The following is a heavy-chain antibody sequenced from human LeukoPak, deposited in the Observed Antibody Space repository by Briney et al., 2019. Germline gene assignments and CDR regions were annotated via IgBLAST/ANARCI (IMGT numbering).Heavy chain of an antibody. Sequence: SETLSLTCTVSGYSITSYYWSWVRQPPGKGLEWIGYIFYSGNTDYNPSLKSRVNISVDTSRNQFSLKLDSVTAADTAVYYCARVFRRDGYFDYWGQGTLVTVSS. CDR1: GYSITSYY. J-gene: IGHJ4*02. D-gene: IGHD5-24*01. CDR2: IFYSGNT. V-gene: IGHV4-59*01. CDR3: ARVFRRDGYFDY.